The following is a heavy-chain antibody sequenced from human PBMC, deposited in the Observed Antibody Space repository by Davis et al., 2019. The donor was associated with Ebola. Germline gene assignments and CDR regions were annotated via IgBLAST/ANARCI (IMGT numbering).Heavy chain of an antibody. Sequence: AASVKVSCKASGGTFSSYAISWVRQAPGQGLEWMGGIIPIFGTANYAQKFQGRVTMTRDTSTSTVYMELSSLRSEDTAVYYCARDNSGSSGSTPGGYWGQGTPVTVSS. D-gene: IGHD6-19*01. V-gene: IGHV1-69*05. CDR2: IIPIFGTA. CDR3: ARDNSGSSGSTPGGY. CDR1: GGTFSSYA. J-gene: IGHJ4*02.